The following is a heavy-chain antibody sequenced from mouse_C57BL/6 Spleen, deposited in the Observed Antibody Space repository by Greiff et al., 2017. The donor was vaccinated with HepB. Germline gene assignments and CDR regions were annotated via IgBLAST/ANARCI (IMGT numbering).Heavy chain of an antibody. V-gene: IGHV1-82*01. CDR2: ISPGDGDT. CDR1: GYAFSSSW. Sequence: QVQLKESGPELVKPGASVKISCKASGYAFSSSWMNWVKQRPGKGLAWIGRISPGDGDTNYNGKFTGKATLTADKSSSTAYMQLSSLTSEDSAVYFCARSRDVGRRWYFEVWGTGTTGTVSS. D-gene: IGHD4-1*01. CDR3: ARSRDVGRRWYFEV. J-gene: IGHJ1*03.